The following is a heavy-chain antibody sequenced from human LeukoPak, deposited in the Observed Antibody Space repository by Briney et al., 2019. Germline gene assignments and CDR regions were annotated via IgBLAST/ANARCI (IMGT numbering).Heavy chain of an antibody. D-gene: IGHD3-22*01. Sequence: GESLKISCNVSGYSFTSCWIGWVRQMPGKGLEWMAIIYPGDSDTRYSPSLQGQVTISADKSISTAYLQWSSLKASDTAMYYCARSSDSSGYYDYFDYWGQGTLVTVSS. CDR2: IYPGDSDT. CDR3: ARSSDSSGYYDYFDY. CDR1: GYSFTSCW. V-gene: IGHV5-51*01. J-gene: IGHJ4*02.